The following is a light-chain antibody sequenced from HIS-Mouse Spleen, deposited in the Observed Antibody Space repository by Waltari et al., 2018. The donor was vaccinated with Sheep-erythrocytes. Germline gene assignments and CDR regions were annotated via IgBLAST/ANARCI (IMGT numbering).Light chain of an antibody. V-gene: IGLV2-23*01. J-gene: IGLJ7*01. CDR1: SSDVGSYNL. CDR2: EGS. Sequence: QSALTQPASVSGSPGQSITISCTRTSSDVGSYNLVSWYQQHPGKAPKLMIYEGSKRPSGGSNRFTGSKSGQTASLTISGIQAEDEADYYCCAYAGSSTVFGGGTRLTVL. CDR3: CAYAGSSTV.